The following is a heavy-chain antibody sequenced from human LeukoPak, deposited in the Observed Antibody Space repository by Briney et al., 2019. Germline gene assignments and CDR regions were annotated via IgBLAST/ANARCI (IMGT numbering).Heavy chain of an antibody. CDR2: IGGSSDFI. Sequence: PGGSLRLSCAVSGFSFRNYNMNWVRQAPGKGLEWVSSIGGSSDFIYYGDSVKGRFTISRDNAKNSVYLQMNSLRAEDTAVYYCLRDESGSFFAYWGQGTLVIVSS. V-gene: IGHV3-21*06. CDR3: LRDESGSFFAY. CDR1: GFSFRNYN. D-gene: IGHD3-10*01. J-gene: IGHJ4*02.